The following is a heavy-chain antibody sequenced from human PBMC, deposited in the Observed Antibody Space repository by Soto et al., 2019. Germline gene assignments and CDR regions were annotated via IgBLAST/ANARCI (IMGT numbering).Heavy chain of an antibody. CDR3: ARGGARPKDYYYYCGMDV. CDR1: GGTFSSYA. V-gene: IGHV1-69*13. J-gene: IGHJ6*02. CDR2: IIPIFGTA. Sequence: ASVKVSCKASGGTFSSYAISWVRQAPGQGLEWMGGIIPIFGTANYAQKFQGRVTITADESTSTAYMELSSLRSEDTAVYYCARGGARPKDYYYYCGMDVWGQVTTVTVSS. D-gene: IGHD6-6*01.